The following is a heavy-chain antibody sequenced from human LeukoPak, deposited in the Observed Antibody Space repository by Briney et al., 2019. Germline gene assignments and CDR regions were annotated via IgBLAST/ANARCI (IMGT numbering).Heavy chain of an antibody. Sequence: GGSLRLSCTASGFTLSTYTMNWVRQAPGKGLEWVSYISSTSTTKYYADSVKGRFTISRDDSKNSLDLQMNRLTAEDTAVYYCARDRSLVDGDYGVWFDAWGQGSLVTVSS. J-gene: IGHJ5*02. CDR3: ARDRSLVDGDYGVWFDA. D-gene: IGHD4-17*01. CDR2: ISSTSTTK. V-gene: IGHV3-48*04. CDR1: GFTLSTYT.